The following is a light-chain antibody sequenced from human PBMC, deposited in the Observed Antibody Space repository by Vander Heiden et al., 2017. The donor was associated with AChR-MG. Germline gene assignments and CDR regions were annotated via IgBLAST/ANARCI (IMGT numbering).Light chain of an antibody. Sequence: VLTQSPHTLSVSPGESATLSCRASQSVETKIAWYKHEPGQPPRLLIYGASTRARDCPARVRGSGFGTDFTLSIRSLQSEDFATYYCQHYVIWPPGGTFGQGTKV. V-gene: IGKV3-15*01. CDR1: QSVETK. CDR3: QHYVIWPPGGT. J-gene: IGKJ1*01. CDR2: GAS.